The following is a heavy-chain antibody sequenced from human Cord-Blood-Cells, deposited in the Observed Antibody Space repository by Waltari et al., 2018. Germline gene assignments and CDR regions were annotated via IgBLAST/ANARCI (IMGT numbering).Heavy chain of an antibody. CDR2: IKQDGSEK. D-gene: IGHD3-16*02. Sequence: EVQLVESGGGLVQPGGSLRLSCAASGFTLSSYWMSWVRQAPGKGLEWVANIKQDGSEKYYVDSVKGRFTISRDNAKNSLYLQMNSLRAEDTAVYYCARENRYYGMDVWGQGTTVTVSS. CDR1: GFTLSSYW. V-gene: IGHV3-7*01. J-gene: IGHJ6*02. CDR3: ARENRYYGMDV.